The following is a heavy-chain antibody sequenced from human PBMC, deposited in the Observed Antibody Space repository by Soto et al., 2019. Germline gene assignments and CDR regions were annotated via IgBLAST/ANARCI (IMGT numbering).Heavy chain of an antibody. CDR1: GFTFSSYG. CDR2: ISYDGSNK. J-gene: IGHJ4*02. Sequence: QVQLVESGGGVVQPGSSLRLSCAASGFTFSSYGMHWVRQAPGKGLEWVAVISYDGSNKYYADSVKGRFTISRDNSKNTLYLQMNSLRAEDTAVYYCGRLHARTPVAGTGPYWGQGALVTVSS. CDR3: GRLHARTPVAGTGPY. D-gene: IGHD6-19*01. V-gene: IGHV3-30*03.